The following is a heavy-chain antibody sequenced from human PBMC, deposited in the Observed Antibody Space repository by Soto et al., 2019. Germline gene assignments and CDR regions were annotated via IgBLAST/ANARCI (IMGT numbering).Heavy chain of an antibody. J-gene: IGHJ5*01. D-gene: IGHD5-18*01. CDR3: ARVTAWPNNWFDS. Sequence: QVHLQESGPGLVKPSEALSLTCTVSGGSVSRCFYYWSWIRQAPGKGLEWIGYMSYDAAANYHPSLHSRVSISVDTAKNRCSLRLVSVSAADTAVYFCARVTAWPNNWFDSWGQGTLVIVSS. V-gene: IGHV4-61*01. CDR2: MSYDAAA. CDR1: GGSVSRCFYY.